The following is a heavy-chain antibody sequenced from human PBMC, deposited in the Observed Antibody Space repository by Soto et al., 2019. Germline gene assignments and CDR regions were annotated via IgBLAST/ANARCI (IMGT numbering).Heavy chain of an antibody. J-gene: IGHJ4*02. V-gene: IGHV1-18*01. CDR2: MSANNGNT. D-gene: IGHD6-19*01. Sequence: ASVKVSCKASGYTFTSYDINWVRQATGQGLEWMGWMSANNGNTNYAQKLQGRVTMTTDTSTSTAYMELRSLRSDDTAVYYCARDREAVAGPAVDYWGQGTLVTVSS. CDR1: GYTFTSYD. CDR3: ARDREAVAGPAVDY.